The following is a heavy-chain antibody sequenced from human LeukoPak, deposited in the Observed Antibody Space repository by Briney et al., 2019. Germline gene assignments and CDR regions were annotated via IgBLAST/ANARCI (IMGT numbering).Heavy chain of an antibody. CDR3: ARDYLLITMVRGVIMSY. CDR2: ISAYSGNT. Sequence: GASVKVSCKASGYTFTSYGISWVRQAPGQGLEWMGWISAYSGNTNYAQKLQGRVTMTTDTSTSTAYMELRSLRSDDTAVYYCARDYLLITMVRGVIMSYWGQGTLVTVSS. J-gene: IGHJ4*02. V-gene: IGHV1-18*01. CDR1: GYTFTSYG. D-gene: IGHD3-10*01.